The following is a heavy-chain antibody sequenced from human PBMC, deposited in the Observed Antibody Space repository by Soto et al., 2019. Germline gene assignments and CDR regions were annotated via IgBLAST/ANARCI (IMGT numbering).Heavy chain of an antibody. D-gene: IGHD2-2*01. CDR1: GGSISSSNW. J-gene: IGHJ6*02. CDR3: ARAREYQLLLGTCNYYYGMDV. V-gene: IGHV4-4*02. CDR2: IYHSGST. Sequence: PSETLSLTCAVSGGSISSSNWWSWVRQPPGKGLEWIGEIYHSGSTNYNPSLKSRVTISVDKSKNQFSLKLSSVTAADTAVYYCARAREYQLLLGTCNYYYGMDVWGQGTTVTVSS.